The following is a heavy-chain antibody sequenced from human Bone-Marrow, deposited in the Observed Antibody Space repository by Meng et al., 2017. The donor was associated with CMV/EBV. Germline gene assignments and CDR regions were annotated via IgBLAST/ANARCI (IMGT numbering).Heavy chain of an antibody. CDR1: GYNFIKYG. CDR3: ARVAIFGYYYYGMDV. V-gene: IGHV1-8*01. D-gene: IGHD3-3*01. Sequence: ASVKVSCKASGYNFIKYGISWVRQATGQGLEWMGWMNPNSGNTGYAQKFQGRVTMTRNTSISTAYMELSSLRSEDTAVYYCARVAIFGYYYYGMDVWGQGTTVTVSS. J-gene: IGHJ6*02. CDR2: MNPNSGNT.